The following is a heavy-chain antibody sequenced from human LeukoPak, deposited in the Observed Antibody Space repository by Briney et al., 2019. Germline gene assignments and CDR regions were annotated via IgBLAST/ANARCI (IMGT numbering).Heavy chain of an antibody. V-gene: IGHV3-7*01. CDR3: VTEFWYRFDY. J-gene: IGHJ4*02. Sequence: PGGXLRLSCITSGFTFRRYNMAWVRQAPGKGLEWLATFGWDESAIEYADSVRGRFTISRDNAKNSVHLQMTGLRAEDTAVYFCVTEFWYRFDYWGQGLLVTVSS. CDR2: FGWDESAI. D-gene: IGHD3-3*01. CDR1: GFTFRRYN.